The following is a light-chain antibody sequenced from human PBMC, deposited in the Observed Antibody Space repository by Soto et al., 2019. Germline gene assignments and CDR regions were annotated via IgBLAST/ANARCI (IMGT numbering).Light chain of an antibody. J-gene: IGKJ1*01. CDR1: QSISTW. V-gene: IGKV1-5*03. Sequence: DIQMTQSPSTLSASVGDRVTITCRASQSISTWLAWYQQKPGKAPKLLIYKASSLESGVPSRFSGSGSGTEFTLTISSLQPDDFATYDCQQYNSYPTFGHGTKVEIK. CDR2: KAS. CDR3: QQYNSYPT.